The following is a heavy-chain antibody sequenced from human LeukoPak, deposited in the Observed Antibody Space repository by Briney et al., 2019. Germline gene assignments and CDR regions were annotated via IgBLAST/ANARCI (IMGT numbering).Heavy chain of an antibody. CDR1: DGSINSYY. D-gene: IGHD1-7*01. CDR2: IYYNGNT. J-gene: IGHJ6*02. Sequence: KSSETLSLTCSVSDGSINSYYWNWIRRPPGKGLEWIGYIYYNGNTNYNPSLKSRVTISVDTSKNQFSLKLSSVTAADTAVYYCARDNWNYGSSMDVWGQGTTVTVSS. CDR3: ARDNWNYGSSMDV. V-gene: IGHV4-59*01.